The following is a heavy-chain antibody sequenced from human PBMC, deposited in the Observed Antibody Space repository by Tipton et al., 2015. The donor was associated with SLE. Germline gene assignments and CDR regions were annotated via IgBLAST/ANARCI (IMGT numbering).Heavy chain of an antibody. CDR3: ARVPSGVVAFDI. J-gene: IGHJ3*02. CDR2: IYYSGST. D-gene: IGHD6-25*01. Sequence: TLSLTCTVSGGSISSYYWSWIRQPPGKGLEWIGYIYYSGSTNYNPPLKSRVTISVDTSKNQFSLKLSSVTAADTAVYYCARVPSGVVAFDIWGQGTMVTVSS. V-gene: IGHV4-59*01. CDR1: GGSISSYY.